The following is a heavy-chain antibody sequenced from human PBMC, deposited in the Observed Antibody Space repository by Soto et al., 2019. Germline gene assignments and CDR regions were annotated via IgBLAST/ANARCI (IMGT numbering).Heavy chain of an antibody. J-gene: IGHJ4*02. Sequence: PSETLSLTCTVSGGSISSSSYYWGWIRQPSGKGLEWIGSIYYSGSTYYNPSLKSRVTISVDTSKNQFSLKLSSVTAADTAVYYCARHTVSLDYWGQGTLVTVSS. V-gene: IGHV4-39*01. CDR1: GGSISSSSYY. CDR3: ARHTVSLDY. CDR2: IYYSGST. D-gene: IGHD4-17*01.